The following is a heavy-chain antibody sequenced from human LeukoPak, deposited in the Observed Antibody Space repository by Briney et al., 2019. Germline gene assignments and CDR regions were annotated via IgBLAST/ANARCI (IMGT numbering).Heavy chain of an antibody. CDR2: IYYSGTT. CDR1: GGSISSSSYY. CDR3: ASFYSGSFDAFDI. D-gene: IGHD6-13*01. J-gene: IGHJ3*02. V-gene: IGHV4-39*01. Sequence: SETLSLTCTVSGGSISSSSYYWGWIRQPPGKGLEWLGRIYYSGTTYYNPSLKSRVPISVDTSKNQFSLKLSSVTAADTAVYYCASFYSGSFDAFDIWGQGTMVTVSS.